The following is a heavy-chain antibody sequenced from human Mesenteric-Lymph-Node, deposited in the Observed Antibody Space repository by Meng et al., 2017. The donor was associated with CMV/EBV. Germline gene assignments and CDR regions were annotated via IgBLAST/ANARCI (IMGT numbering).Heavy chain of an antibody. CDR3: ARVRYSTGWQFDL. J-gene: IGHJ5*02. CDR1: GFVFSDYG. Sequence: GGSLRLSCAASGFVFSDYGWTWVRQAPGKGLEWVSAINGNADSTYYADSVKGRFTISRDNPENTLYLQMNSLRAEDTAIYYCARVRYSTGWQFDLWGQGTLVTVSS. CDR2: INGNADST. D-gene: IGHD6-19*01. V-gene: IGHV3-23*01.